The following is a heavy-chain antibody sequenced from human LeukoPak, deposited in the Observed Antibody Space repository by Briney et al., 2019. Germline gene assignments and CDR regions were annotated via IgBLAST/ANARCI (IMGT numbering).Heavy chain of an antibody. CDR3: AKADNTNYYDSTGLDY. V-gene: IGHV3-30*18. D-gene: IGHD3-22*01. Sequence: GRSLRLSCAASGFTFSSYGMHWVRQAPGKGLEWVAVISYDGSNKYYADSVKGRFTISRDNSKNTLYLQMNSLRAEDTAVYYRAKADNTNYYDSTGLDYWGQGTLVTVSS. CDR1: GFTFSSYG. CDR2: ISYDGSNK. J-gene: IGHJ4*02.